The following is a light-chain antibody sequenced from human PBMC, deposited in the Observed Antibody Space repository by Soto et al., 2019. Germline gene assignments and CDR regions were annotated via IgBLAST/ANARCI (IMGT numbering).Light chain of an antibody. Sequence: EIVLTQSPGTLSLSPGERATLSCRASQSVSSSYLAWYQQKPGQAPRLLIYGASSRATGIPDRFSGSGSGTDFTLTISRLESEDFAVYYCQQYGSSPLSLTFGGGTKVEIK. CDR3: QQYGSSPLSLT. J-gene: IGKJ4*01. V-gene: IGKV3-20*01. CDR1: QSVSSSY. CDR2: GAS.